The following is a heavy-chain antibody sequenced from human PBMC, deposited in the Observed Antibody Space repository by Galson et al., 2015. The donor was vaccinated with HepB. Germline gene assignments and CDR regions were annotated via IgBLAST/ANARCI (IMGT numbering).Heavy chain of an antibody. J-gene: IGHJ4*02. CDR1: GFSLSTSGVG. Sequence: PALVKPTQTLTLTCTFSGFSLSTSGVGVGWIRQPPGKALEWLALIYWDDDKRYSPSLKSRLTITKDTSENQVVLTMTNMDPVDTATYYCAHSFTIFGGVGRPGPFDYWGQGTLVTVSS. D-gene: IGHD3-3*01. CDR3: AHSFTIFGGVGRPGPFDY. CDR2: IYWDDDK. V-gene: IGHV2-5*02.